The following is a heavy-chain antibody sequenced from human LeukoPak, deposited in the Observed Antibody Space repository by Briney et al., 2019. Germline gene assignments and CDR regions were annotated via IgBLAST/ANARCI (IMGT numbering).Heavy chain of an antibody. CDR1: GYTFSSHG. V-gene: IGHV3-30*02. D-gene: IGHD6-13*01. J-gene: IGHJ5*01. CDR2: VWYDGRNR. Sequence: PGGSLRLSCAASGYTFSSHGIHWVRQAPGKGLEWVAVVWYDGRNRDYADSVKGRFTISRDNAKNSLYLQMNSLRIEDTALYYCAKDHGSSWYQISWFDSWGQGTLVTVSS. CDR3: AKDHGSSWYQISWFDS.